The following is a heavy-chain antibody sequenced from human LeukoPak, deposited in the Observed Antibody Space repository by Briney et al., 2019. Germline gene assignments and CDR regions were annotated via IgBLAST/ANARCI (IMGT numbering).Heavy chain of an antibody. CDR2: ISYDGSNK. CDR3: ASVYKYGMDV. J-gene: IGHJ6*02. V-gene: IGHV3-30-3*01. Sequence: HPGRSLRLSCAASGFTFSSYAMHWVRQAPGKGLEWVAVISYDGSNKYYADSVKGRFTISRDNSKNTLYLQMNSLRAEDTAVYYCASVYKYGMDVWGQGTTVIVSS. CDR1: GFTFSSYA.